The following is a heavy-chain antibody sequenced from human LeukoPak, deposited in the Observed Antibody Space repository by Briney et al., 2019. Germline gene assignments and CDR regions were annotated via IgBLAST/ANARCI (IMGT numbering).Heavy chain of an antibody. V-gene: IGHV4-59*12. D-gene: IGHD6-19*01. CDR1: GGSISSYY. CDR2: IYYSGST. Sequence: SETLSLTCTVSGGSISSYYWSWIRQPPGKGLEGSGYIYYSGSTNYNPSLKRRVNISVDTSNNQFSLKLSSVTAADTAVYYCARVWIAVAGSIRWFDPWGQGTLVTVSS. J-gene: IGHJ5*02. CDR3: ARVWIAVAGSIRWFDP.